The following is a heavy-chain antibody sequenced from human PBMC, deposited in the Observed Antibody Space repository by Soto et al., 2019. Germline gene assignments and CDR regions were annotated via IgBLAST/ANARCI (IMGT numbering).Heavy chain of an antibody. J-gene: IGHJ4*02. CDR1: GFSLSTSGVG. Sequence: QITLKESGPTLVKPTQTLTLTCTFSGFSLSTSGVGVGWIRQPPGKALEWLALIYWNDDKRYSPSLKSRLTITKDTSKTQVVLTMTNMDPVDTATYYCAHGSGGDGYNLGFDYWGQGTLVTVSS. CDR2: IYWNDDK. CDR3: AHGSGGDGYNLGFDY. D-gene: IGHD5-12*01. V-gene: IGHV2-5*01.